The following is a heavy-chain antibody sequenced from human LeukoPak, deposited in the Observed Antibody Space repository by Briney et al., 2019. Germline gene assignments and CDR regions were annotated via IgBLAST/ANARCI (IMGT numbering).Heavy chain of an antibody. CDR1: GFTFSSYG. V-gene: IGHV3-23*01. Sequence: GGSLRLSCAASGFTFSSYGMNWVRQAPGKGLEWVSAISGNGGSTYYADSVKGRFTISRDNSKNTLFLQMNSLRAEDTAVYYCARGESAVADKALDYWGQGTLVTVSS. J-gene: IGHJ4*02. CDR2: ISGNGGST. CDR3: ARGESAVADKALDY. D-gene: IGHD6-19*01.